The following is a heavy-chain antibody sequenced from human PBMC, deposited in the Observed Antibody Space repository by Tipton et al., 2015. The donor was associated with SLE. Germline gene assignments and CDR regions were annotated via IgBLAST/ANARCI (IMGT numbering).Heavy chain of an antibody. J-gene: IGHJ2*01. D-gene: IGHD3-10*01. CDR3: ARGTRGWYFDL. Sequence: LRFSCTVSGGSISSHYWSWIRQPPGKGLEWIGYIYYSGSTNYNPSLKSRVTISVDTSKNQFSLKLSSVTAADTAVYYCARGTRGWYFDLWGRGTLVTVSS. CDR1: GGSISSHY. V-gene: IGHV4-59*11. CDR2: IYYSGST.